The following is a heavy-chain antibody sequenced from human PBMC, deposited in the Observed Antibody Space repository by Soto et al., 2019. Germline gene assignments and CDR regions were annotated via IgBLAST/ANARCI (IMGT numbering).Heavy chain of an antibody. Sequence: EVQLLESGGGLVQPGGSLSLSCAASGFTFSSYAMSWVRQAPGKGLEWVSAISGGGGSTYYADSAKGRFTISRDNSKNTLYRQMNSLRAEDTAVYNCAKDRQILGVDDFDYWGQGTLVSVSS. CDR2: ISGGGGST. CDR1: GFTFSSYA. D-gene: IGHD3-3*01. CDR3: AKDRQILGVDDFDY. J-gene: IGHJ4*02. V-gene: IGHV3-23*01.